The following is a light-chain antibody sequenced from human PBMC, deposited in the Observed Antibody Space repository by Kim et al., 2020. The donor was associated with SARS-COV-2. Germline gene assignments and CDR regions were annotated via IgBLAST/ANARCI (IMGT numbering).Light chain of an antibody. CDR1: QSVSSN. CDR2: DAS. CDR3: PQRGNGPLT. J-gene: IGKJ5*01. V-gene: IGKV3-11*01. Sequence: EIVLTRYPATLSLSPGERATLSCRASQSVSSNLAWYQQKPAQAPRLLIYDASNRATGIPARFSGSGSGTDFTLTISSLEPEDFAVYYSPQRGNGPLTFGHWTRL.